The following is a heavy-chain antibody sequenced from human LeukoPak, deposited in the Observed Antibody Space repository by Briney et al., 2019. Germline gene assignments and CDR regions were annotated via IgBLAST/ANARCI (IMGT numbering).Heavy chain of an antibody. D-gene: IGHD3-10*01. V-gene: IGHV3-23*01. CDR2: ISGSGGST. CDR3: AKVLSPRFRGPFDP. J-gene: IGHJ5*02. CDR1: GFTFSSYG. Sequence: GGTLRLSCAASGFTFSSYGMSWVRQAPGKGLEWVSAISGSGGSTYYADSAKGRFTISRDNSKNTLYLQMNSLRAEDTAVYYCAKVLSPRFRGPFDPWGQGTLVTVSS.